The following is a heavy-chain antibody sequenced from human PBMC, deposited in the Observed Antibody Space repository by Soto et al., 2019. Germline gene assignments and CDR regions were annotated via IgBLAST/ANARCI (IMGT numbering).Heavy chain of an antibody. CDR3: ARDSSSWYGMDV. D-gene: IGHD6-13*01. CDR2: IYSGGST. V-gene: IGHV3-53*01. J-gene: IGHJ6*02. Sequence: ESGGGLIQPGGSLRLSCAASGFTVSSNYMSWVRQAPGKGLEWVSVIYSGGSTYYADSVKGRFTISRDNANNTLYLQMNSLRAEDTAVYYCARDSSSWYGMDVWGQGTTVTVSS. CDR1: GFTVSSNY.